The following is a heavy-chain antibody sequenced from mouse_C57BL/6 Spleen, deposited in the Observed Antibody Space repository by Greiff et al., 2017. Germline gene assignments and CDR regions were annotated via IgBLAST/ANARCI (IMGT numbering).Heavy chain of an antibody. CDR2: INPSSGYT. V-gene: IGHV1-4*01. D-gene: IGHD1-1*01. J-gene: IGHJ1*03. CDR1: GYTFTSYT. Sequence: VQLQQSGAELARPGASVKMSCKASGYTFTSYTMHWVKQRPGQGLEWIGYINPSSGYTKYNQKFKDKATLTADKSSSTAYMQLSSLTAEDSAVYYCARFDMDYGRRYWDVEGWGTGTTVTVSS. CDR3: ARFDMDYGRRYWDVEG.